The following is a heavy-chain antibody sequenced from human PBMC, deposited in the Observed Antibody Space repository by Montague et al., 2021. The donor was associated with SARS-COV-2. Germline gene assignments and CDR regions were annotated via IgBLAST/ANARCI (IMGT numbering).Heavy chain of an antibody. Sequence: SETLSLTCTVYGDSFTDYYWSWIRQPPGKGLEWVGEVNHNKSTNYNPSLKSRVAISVDTSKNQFSLRLTSVTAADTAVYYCARRPHYYGWNGPSDFWGQGTLVTVSS. CDR1: GDSFTDYY. D-gene: IGHD3-10*01. CDR2: VNHNKST. J-gene: IGHJ4*02. CDR3: ARRPHYYGWNGPSDF. V-gene: IGHV4-34*01.